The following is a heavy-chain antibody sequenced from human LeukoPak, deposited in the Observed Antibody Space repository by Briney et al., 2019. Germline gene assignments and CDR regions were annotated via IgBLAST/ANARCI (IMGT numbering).Heavy chain of an antibody. D-gene: IGHD2-2*01. V-gene: IGHV1-58*01. J-gene: IGHJ6*03. CDR2: IVVGSGNT. CDR1: GFTFTSSA. Sequence: SVKVSCKASGFTFTSSAVQWVRQARGQRLEWIGWIVVGSGNTNYAQKFQERVTITRDMSTSTAYMELSSLRSEDTAVYYCAADRPGLGPAATRVGYYMDVWGKGTTVTVSS. CDR3: AADRPGLGPAATRVGYYMDV.